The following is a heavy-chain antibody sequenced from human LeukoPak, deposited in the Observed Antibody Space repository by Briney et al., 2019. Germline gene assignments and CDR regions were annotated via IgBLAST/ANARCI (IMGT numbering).Heavy chain of an antibody. CDR3: ASAPNYYDSSGYKTWLDN. CDR2: ISSSGSLI. Sequence: PGGSLRLSCAASGFTFSSYWMHWVRQAPGKGLEWVSSISSSGSLIYYADLVKGRFTVSRDNAKNSLFLQMNSLRDEDTAVYYCASAPNYYDSSGYKTWLDNWGQGTLVTVSS. V-gene: IGHV3-21*01. D-gene: IGHD3-22*01. J-gene: IGHJ4*02. CDR1: GFTFSSYW.